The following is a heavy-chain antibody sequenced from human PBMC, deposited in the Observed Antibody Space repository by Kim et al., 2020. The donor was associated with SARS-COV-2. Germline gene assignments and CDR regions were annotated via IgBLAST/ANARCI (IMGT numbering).Heavy chain of an antibody. D-gene: IGHD6-13*01. CDR1: GFTFSNYA. V-gene: IGHV3-48*03. CDR3: ARDRVGAAPGLLFYYYYYVLAV. CDR2: ISSSGSTI. J-gene: IGHJ6*02. Sequence: GGSLRLSCAASGFTFSNYAMNWVRQAPGKGLEWVSYISSSGSTIYYADSVKGRFTISRDNAKNSLYLQMKSLRAEDTAVYYCARDRVGAAPGLLFYYYYYVLAVWGQGTAVPGSS.